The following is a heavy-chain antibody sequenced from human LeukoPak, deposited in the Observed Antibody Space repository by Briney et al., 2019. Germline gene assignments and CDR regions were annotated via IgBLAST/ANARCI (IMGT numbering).Heavy chain of an antibody. CDR2: ISYDGSNK. CDR1: GFTFSSYA. V-gene: IGHV3-30*14. J-gene: IGHJ4*02. D-gene: IGHD6-13*01. CDR3: AREGESSSWSGYDY. Sequence: PGRSLRLSCAASGFTFSSYAMHWVRQAPGKGLEWVAVISYDGSNKYYADSVKGRFTISRDNSKNTLYLQMNSLRAEDTAVYYCAREGESSSWSGYDYWGQGTLVTVSS.